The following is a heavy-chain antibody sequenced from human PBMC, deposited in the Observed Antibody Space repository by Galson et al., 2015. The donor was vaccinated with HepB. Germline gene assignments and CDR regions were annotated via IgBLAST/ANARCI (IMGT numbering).Heavy chain of an antibody. CDR1: GYSFTSYW. D-gene: IGHD2-15*01. CDR3: ARTYCSVGNCYSGFDF. J-gene: IGHJ4*02. Sequence: QSGAEVKKPGESLRISCKGSGYSFTSYWIAWVRQMPGKGLEWMGIIYPGDSQTTYSPSFQGQVTISADKSISTAYLQWSTLKASDTAMYYCARTYCSVGNCYSGFDFWGQGTLVTVSS. V-gene: IGHV5-51*03. CDR2: IYPGDSQT.